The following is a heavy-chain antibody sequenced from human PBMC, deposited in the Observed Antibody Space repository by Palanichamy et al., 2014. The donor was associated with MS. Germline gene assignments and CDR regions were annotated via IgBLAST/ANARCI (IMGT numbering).Heavy chain of an antibody. CDR1: GFTFSSHA. CDR2: ISGSGSRT. D-gene: IGHD1-20*01. Sequence: EVQLLESEGGLVQPGGSLRLSCVASGFTFSSHAMTWVRQTPGKGLQWVSAISGSGSRTHYADSVRGRFTISRDNSKSMLFLQLNSLRADDTAVHYCGNLLPTYRWDDLNYYYGVDVWGQGTTVTVSS. CDR3: GNLLPTYRWDDLNYYYGVDV. V-gene: IGHV3-23*01. J-gene: IGHJ6*02.